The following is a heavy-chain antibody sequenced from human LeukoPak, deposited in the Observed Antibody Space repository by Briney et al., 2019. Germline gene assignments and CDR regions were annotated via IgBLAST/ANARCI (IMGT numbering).Heavy chain of an antibody. J-gene: IGHJ4*02. D-gene: IGHD6-25*01. CDR2: IIPILGIA. CDR1: GGTFSSYA. Sequence: ASVKVSCKASGGTFSSYAISWVRQAPGQGLEWMGRIIPILGIANYAQKFQGRVTITADKSTSTAYMELSSLRSEDTAVYYCARVVSSGTSFDYWGQGTLVTVSS. CDR3: ARVVSSGTSFDY. V-gene: IGHV1-69*04.